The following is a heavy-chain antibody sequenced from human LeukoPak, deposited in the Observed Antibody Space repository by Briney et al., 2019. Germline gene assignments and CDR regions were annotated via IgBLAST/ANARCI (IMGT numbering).Heavy chain of an antibody. Sequence: PGGTLRLSCAASGFIFSNYAMTWVRQAPGKGLEWVSTISGSDGSTYYADSVKGRFTISRDNAKNSLYLQMNSLRAEDTAVYYCARGTLNIPGEHGAFDYWGQGTLVTVSS. D-gene: IGHD1-14*01. J-gene: IGHJ4*02. V-gene: IGHV3-23*01. CDR1: GFIFSNYA. CDR2: ISGSDGST. CDR3: ARGTLNIPGEHGAFDY.